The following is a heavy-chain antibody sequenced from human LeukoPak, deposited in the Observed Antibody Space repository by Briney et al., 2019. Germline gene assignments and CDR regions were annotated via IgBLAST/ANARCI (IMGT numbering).Heavy chain of an antibody. V-gene: IGHV5-51*01. CDR2: IYPDDSRT. J-gene: IGHJ4*02. CDR1: GYSFTSYW. D-gene: IGHD1-1*01. CDR3: VRETAYNLDY. Sequence: GESLKISCKGSGYSFTSYWINWVRQMPGKGLEWMGTIYPDDSRTRYSPSFQGHATLSADTSINTACLQWNTLKASDTAIYYCVRETAYNLDYWGQGTLVTVSS.